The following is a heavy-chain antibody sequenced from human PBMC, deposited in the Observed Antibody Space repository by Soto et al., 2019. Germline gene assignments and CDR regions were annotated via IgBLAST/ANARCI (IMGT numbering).Heavy chain of an antibody. CDR1: AGSLTNYF. CDR2: IRYSGKT. V-gene: IGHV4-59*01. Sequence: QVQLQESGPGLVEPSETLSLTCTESAGSLTNYFLTWIRHSPGKGLEWIAYIRYSGKTDYNPSLKRRDTISFVTGKNQFALTLTSVIAAVRAMYDCASFQYTVVTHFDMWGQGTMVIVSS. D-gene: IGHD2-21*02. J-gene: IGHJ3*02. CDR3: ASFQYTVVTHFDM.